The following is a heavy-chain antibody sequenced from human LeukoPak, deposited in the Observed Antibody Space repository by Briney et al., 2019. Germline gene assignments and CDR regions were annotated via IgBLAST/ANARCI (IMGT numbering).Heavy chain of an antibody. J-gene: IGHJ4*02. Sequence: SQTLSLTCTVSGGSISSGSYYWSWIRKPAGKGLEWIGRIYTSGSTNYNPSLKSRVTISVDTSKNQFSLKLSSVTAADTAVYYCARLFHCTNGVCYGPNTEDYWGQGTLVTVSS. CDR1: GGSISSGSYY. CDR3: ARLFHCTNGVCYGPNTEDY. CDR2: IYTSGST. V-gene: IGHV4-61*02. D-gene: IGHD2-8*01.